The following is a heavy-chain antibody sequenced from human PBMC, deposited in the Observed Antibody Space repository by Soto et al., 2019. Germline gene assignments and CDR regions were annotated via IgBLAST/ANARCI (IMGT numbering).Heavy chain of an antibody. CDR1: AGTFRSYA. J-gene: IGHJ5*02. CDR3: ARDHPGWPTYKWFDP. D-gene: IGHD6-19*01. Sequence: QVQLLQSGAEVKRSGTSVKVSCKAAAGTFRSYAMSWVRQAPGQGLEWMGGIIPMFGTPNYAQNFKGRLTITADESTRTAYMELSSLRSEDTAVYYCARDHPGWPTYKWFDPWGQGTLVTVSS. CDR2: IIPMFGTP. V-gene: IGHV1-69*01.